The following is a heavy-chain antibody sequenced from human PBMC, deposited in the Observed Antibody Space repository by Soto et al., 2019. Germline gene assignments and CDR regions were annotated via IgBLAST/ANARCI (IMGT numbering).Heavy chain of an antibody. Sequence: SETLSLTCAVSGGSISSGGYSWSWIRQPPGKGLEWIGYIYHSGSTYYNPSLKSRVTISVDRSKNQFSPKLSSVTAEDTAVYYCARGPYYYDSSGPWGYFDLWGRGTLVTVSS. CDR3: ARGPYYYDSSGPWGYFDL. J-gene: IGHJ2*01. D-gene: IGHD3-22*01. CDR1: GGSISSGGYS. CDR2: IYHSGST. V-gene: IGHV4-30-2*01.